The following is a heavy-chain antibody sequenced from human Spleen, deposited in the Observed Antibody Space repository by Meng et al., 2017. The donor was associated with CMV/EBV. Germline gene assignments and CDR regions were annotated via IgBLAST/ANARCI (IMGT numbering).Heavy chain of an antibody. CDR1: GFTISRHW. J-gene: IGHJ5*02. CDR3: AKDTFGYT. D-gene: IGHD3-22*01. V-gene: IGHV3-23*04. CDR2: ISGSGGST. Sequence: VQLVESGGGLVKSGGSLRLSCAASGFTISRHWMHWVRQAPGKGLEWVSAISGSGGSTYYADSVKGRFTISRDNSKNTLYLQMNSLRAEDTAVYYCAKDTFGYTWGQGTLVTVSS.